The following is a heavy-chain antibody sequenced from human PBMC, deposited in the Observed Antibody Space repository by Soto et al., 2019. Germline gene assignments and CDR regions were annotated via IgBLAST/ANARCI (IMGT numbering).Heavy chain of an antibody. V-gene: IGHV4-39*07. D-gene: IGHD1-26*01. J-gene: IGHJ4*02. CDR1: GGSISSSSYY. Sequence: SETLSLTCTVSGGSISSSSYYWGWIRQPPGKGLEWIGSIYYSGSTHYNSSLKSRATISIDTTKNQFSLKLSPVTAADTAVYYCVRSRRIVTEGFDYWGQGTLVTVSS. CDR3: VRSRRIVTEGFDY. CDR2: IYYSGST.